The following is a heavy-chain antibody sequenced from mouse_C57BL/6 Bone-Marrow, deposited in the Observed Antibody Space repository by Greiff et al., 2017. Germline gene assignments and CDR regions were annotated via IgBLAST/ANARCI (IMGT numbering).Heavy chain of an antibody. CDR2: IYPSDSET. J-gene: IGHJ4*01. V-gene: IGHV1-61*01. D-gene: IGHD2-3*01. CDR3: AIAGGYFTYAMDY. CDR1: GYTFTSYW. Sequence: QVQLQQPGAELVRPGSSVKLSCKASGYTFTSYWMDWVKQRPGQGLEWIGNIYPSDSETHYNQKFKDKATLTVDKSSSTAYMQLSSLTSEDSAVYYCAIAGGYFTYAMDYWGQGTSVTVSS.